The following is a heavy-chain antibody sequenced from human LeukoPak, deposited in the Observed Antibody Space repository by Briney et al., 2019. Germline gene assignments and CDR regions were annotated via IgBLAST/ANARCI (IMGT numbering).Heavy chain of an antibody. J-gene: IGHJ4*02. Sequence: GGSLRLSCAASGFIFSSYWMSWVRQVPGKELEWVANIKQDGTETSYVDSVEGRFTISRDNAKNSLFLQMNSLRADDTALYYCARGVTSAWYLRYYFEYWGQGIMVTVSS. CDR3: ARGVTSAWYLRYYFEY. D-gene: IGHD6-13*01. CDR1: GFIFSSYW. V-gene: IGHV3-7*03. CDR2: IKQDGTET.